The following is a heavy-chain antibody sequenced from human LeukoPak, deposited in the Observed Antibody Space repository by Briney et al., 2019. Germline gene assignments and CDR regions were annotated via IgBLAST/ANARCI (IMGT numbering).Heavy chain of an antibody. V-gene: IGHV4-59*08. CDR2: IYYSGST. CDR1: GGSISSYY. CDR3: AIRSCYYCWFDP. D-gene: IGHD2-15*01. J-gene: IGHJ5*02. Sequence: SETLSLTCTVSGGSISSYYWSWIRQPPGKGLEWIGYIYYSGSTNYNPSLKSRVTISADTSKNQFSLKLSSVTAADTAVYYCAIRSCYYCWFDPWGQGTLVTVSS.